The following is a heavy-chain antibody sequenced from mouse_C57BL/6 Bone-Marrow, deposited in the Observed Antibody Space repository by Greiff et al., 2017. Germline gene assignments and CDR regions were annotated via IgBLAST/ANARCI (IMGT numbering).Heavy chain of an antibody. V-gene: IGHV5-4*01. J-gene: IGHJ2*01. Sequence: EVQRVESGGGLVKPGGSLKLSCAASGFTFSSYAMSWVRQTPEKRLEWVATISDGGSYTYYPDNVKGRFTISRDNAKNNLYLQMSHLKSEDTAMYYCARDRITTVVGYYFDYWGQGTTLTVSS. CDR3: ARDRITTVVGYYFDY. CDR1: GFTFSSYA. CDR2: ISDGGSYT. D-gene: IGHD1-1*01.